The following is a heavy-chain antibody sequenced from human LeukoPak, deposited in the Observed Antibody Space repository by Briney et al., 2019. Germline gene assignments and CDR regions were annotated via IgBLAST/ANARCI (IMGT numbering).Heavy chain of an antibody. CDR1: GGSFSGYY. J-gene: IGHJ1*01. V-gene: IGHV4-34*01. D-gene: IGHD6-6*01. CDR2: INHSGST. Sequence: PSETLSLTCAVYGGSFSGYYWSWIRQPPGKGLEWIGEINHSGSTNYNPSLKSRVTISVDTSKNQFSLKLSSVTAADTAVYYCARGHPGIAARPFYFQHWGQGTLVTVSS. CDR3: ARGHPGIAARPFYFQH.